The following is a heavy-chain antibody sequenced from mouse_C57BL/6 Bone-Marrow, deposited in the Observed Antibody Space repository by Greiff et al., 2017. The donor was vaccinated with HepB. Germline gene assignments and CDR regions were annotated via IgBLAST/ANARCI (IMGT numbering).Heavy chain of an antibody. V-gene: IGHV14-4*01. CDR2: IDPENGDT. CDR3: TTVTTVGYWYFDV. Sequence: EVKLLESGAELVRPGASVKLSCTASGFNIKDDYMHWVKQRPEQGLEWIGWIDPENGDTEYASKFQGKATITADTSSNTAYLQLSSLTSEDTAVYYCTTVTTVGYWYFDVWGTGTTVTVSS. J-gene: IGHJ1*03. D-gene: IGHD1-1*01. CDR1: GFNIKDDY.